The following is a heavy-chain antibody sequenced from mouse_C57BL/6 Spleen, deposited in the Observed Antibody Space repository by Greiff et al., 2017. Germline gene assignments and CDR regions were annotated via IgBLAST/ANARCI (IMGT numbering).Heavy chain of an antibody. Sequence: QVQLQQPGAELVMPGASVKLSCKASGYTFTSYWMHWVKQRPGQGLEWIGEIDPSDSYTNYNQKFQGKSTLPVDKSSSRAYIQLSSLTSEDSAVYYCARGAGDLWAMDYWGQGTSVTVSS. D-gene: IGHD1-1*01. CDR3: ARGAGDLWAMDY. CDR2: IDPSDSYT. V-gene: IGHV1-69*01. CDR1: GYTFTSYW. J-gene: IGHJ4*01.